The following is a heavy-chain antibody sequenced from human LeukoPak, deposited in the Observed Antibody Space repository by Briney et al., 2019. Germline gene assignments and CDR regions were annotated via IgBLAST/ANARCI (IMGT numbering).Heavy chain of an antibody. J-gene: IGHJ4*02. V-gene: IGHV4-59*08. CDR1: GGSINNYY. CDR3: ARHVRSGYNLLDY. Sequence: SETLSLTCIISGGSINNYYWSWIRQSPGKGLEWIGYIYFSGSSNYNPSLKSPVTMSVDTSTNQFSLNLNSVTAADTAVYYCARHVRSGYNLLDYWGQGTLVTVSS. D-gene: IGHD5-24*01. CDR2: IYFSGSS.